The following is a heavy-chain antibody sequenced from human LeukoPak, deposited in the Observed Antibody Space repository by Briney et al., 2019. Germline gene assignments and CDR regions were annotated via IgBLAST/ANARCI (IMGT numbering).Heavy chain of an antibody. CDR2: IYHTGIT. CDR3: ARKEDY. Sequence: SETLSLTCTVSGYSISTGYYWGWIRQPPGKGLEWIGSIYHTGITQYNPSLKSRVTISLDTSKNQFSLKLSSVTAADTAVYYCARKEDYWGQGTLVTVSP. J-gene: IGHJ4*02. CDR1: GYSISTGYY. V-gene: IGHV4-38-2*02.